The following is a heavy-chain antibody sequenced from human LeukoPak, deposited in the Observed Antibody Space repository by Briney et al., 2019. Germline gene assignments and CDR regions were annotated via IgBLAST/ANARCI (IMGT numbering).Heavy chain of an antibody. Sequence: GASVKVSFKASGYTFTCYYIHWVRQAPGQGLEWMGWINHKSGGTNDEQKIQGRVTMTRDTSISTAYTELRRRRPDNPAVYYCARIAAAGTAHWFDPWGQGPLVPVSS. CDR2: INHKSGGT. CDR1: GYTFTCYY. CDR3: ARIAAAGTAHWFDP. D-gene: IGHD6-13*01. V-gene: IGHV1-2*02. J-gene: IGHJ5*02.